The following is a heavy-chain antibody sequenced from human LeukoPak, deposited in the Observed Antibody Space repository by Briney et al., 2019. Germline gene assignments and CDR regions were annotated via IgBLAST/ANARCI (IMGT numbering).Heavy chain of an antibody. CDR2: IYPGDSDT. CDR1: GSRFTSYW. V-gene: IGHV5-51*01. D-gene: IGHD5-12*01. CDR3: ARHMDIVATSGKYYYYGMDV. Sequence: GESLKISCKGSGSRFTSYWIGWARQLPGKGLEWMGIIYPGDSDTRYSPSFQGQVTISADKSISTAYLQWSSLKASDTAMYYCARHMDIVATSGKYYYYGMDVWGKGTTVTVSS. J-gene: IGHJ6*04.